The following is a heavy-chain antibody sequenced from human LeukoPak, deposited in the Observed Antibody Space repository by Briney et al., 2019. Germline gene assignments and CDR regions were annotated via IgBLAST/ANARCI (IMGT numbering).Heavy chain of an antibody. V-gene: IGHV4-59*01. D-gene: IGHD3-22*01. CDR1: GGSISFYY. CDR3: ARVYYDSSGYSDYFDY. Sequence: PSETLPLTCTVSGGSISFYYWSWIRQPPGKGLEWIGYVSYTGSTNYNPSLKSRITISVDTSKNQFSLKLSSVTAADTAVYYCARVYYDSSGYSDYFDYWGQGTLVTVSS. CDR2: VSYTGST. J-gene: IGHJ4*02.